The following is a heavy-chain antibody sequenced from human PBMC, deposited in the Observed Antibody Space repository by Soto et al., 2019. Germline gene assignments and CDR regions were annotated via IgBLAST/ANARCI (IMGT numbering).Heavy chain of an antibody. CDR3: VHQEWNNNNFYFEL. CDR1: GFSLSTSGVA. V-gene: IGHV2-5*02. J-gene: IGHJ2*01. CDR2: IYWDDDK. Sequence: QITLKESGPELVNPTQTLTLTCTFSGFSLSTSGVAVGWIHQPPGKALEWLSLIYWDDDKRYSPSLKSRLTITKDTSKNQVVLTMTNMDPVDTATYYCVHQEWNNNNFYFELWGRGTLVTVSS. D-gene: IGHD4-4*01.